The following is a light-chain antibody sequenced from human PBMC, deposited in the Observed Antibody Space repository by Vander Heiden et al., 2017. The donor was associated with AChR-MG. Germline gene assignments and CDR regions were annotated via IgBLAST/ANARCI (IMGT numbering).Light chain of an antibody. CDR1: QSISSW. Sequence: DIQMTQSPSTLSASVGDRVPITCPASQSISSWLAWYQQKPGKAPKRLIYKASSLESRVPSRFSGSGSGTEFTLTISSLQPDDFATYYFQQYNSYSWTFGQGTKVEIK. CDR3: QQYNSYSWT. J-gene: IGKJ1*01. V-gene: IGKV1-5*03. CDR2: KAS.